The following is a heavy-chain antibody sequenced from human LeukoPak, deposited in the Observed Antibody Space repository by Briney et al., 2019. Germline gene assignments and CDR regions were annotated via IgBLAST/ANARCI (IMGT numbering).Heavy chain of an antibody. V-gene: IGHV3-48*03. CDR3: ALLAVASDFDY. D-gene: IGHD6-19*01. CDR2: IASSGTIK. Sequence: PGGSLRLSCVVSGLPFSVYEMNWVRQAPGKGQEWVSNIASSGTIKYYADSVKGRFSISRDNAKSSLYLQMNGLRVEDTAVYYCALLAVASDFDYWGQGALVTVSS. CDR1: GLPFSVYE. J-gene: IGHJ4*02.